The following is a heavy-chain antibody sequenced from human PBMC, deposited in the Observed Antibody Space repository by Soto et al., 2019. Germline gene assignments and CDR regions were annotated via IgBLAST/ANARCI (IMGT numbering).Heavy chain of an antibody. CDR3: AKIQTNVLLWFGESYNDY. V-gene: IGHV3-23*01. Sequence: EVQLLESGGGLVQPGGSLRLSCAASGFTFSSYAMSWVRQAPGKGLEWVSAISGSGGSTYYADSVKGRFTISRDNSKNTLYLQMNSLRAEDTAVYYCAKIQTNVLLWFGESYNDYWGQGTLVTVSS. CDR1: GFTFSSYA. D-gene: IGHD3-10*01. CDR2: ISGSGGST. J-gene: IGHJ4*02.